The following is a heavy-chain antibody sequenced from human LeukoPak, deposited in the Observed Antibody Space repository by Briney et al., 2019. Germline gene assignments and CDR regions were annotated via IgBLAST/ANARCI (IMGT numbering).Heavy chain of an antibody. CDR3: ARDSQYGDHDAFDI. D-gene: IGHD4-17*01. Sequence: QAGGSLRLSCTASGFTLSSYEMSWIRQAPGKGLEWVSSIDYSGGDTHYADSVKGRFTISRDNSKNTLYLQMNSLRAEDTAVYYCARDSQYGDHDAFDIWGQGTMVTVSS. CDR2: IDYSGGDT. V-gene: IGHV3-23*01. J-gene: IGHJ3*02. CDR1: GFTLSSYE.